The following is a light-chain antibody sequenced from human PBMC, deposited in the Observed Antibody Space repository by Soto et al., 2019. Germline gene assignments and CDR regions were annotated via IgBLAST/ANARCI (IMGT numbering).Light chain of an antibody. J-gene: IGKJ1*01. CDR3: QQFLHSPGT. Sequence: EIVLTQSPGTLSLSSGERATLSCRASQSVSSAYLAWYQQKPGQAPRLLIYDTSTRATGVPDRFSGSGSGTDFTLTITRLYPEDFAVYYCQQFLHSPGTFGQGTKGEIK. CDR2: DTS. CDR1: QSVSSAY. V-gene: IGKV3-20*01.